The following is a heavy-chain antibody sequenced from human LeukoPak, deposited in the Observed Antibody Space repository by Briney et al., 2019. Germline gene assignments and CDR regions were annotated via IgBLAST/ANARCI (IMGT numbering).Heavy chain of an antibody. D-gene: IGHD5-12*01. CDR1: GFTFSSYG. V-gene: IGHV3-33*01. CDR2: IWYDGSNK. CDR3: ARGRVATIGLEAFDI. Sequence: GGSLRLSCAASGFTFSSYGMHWVRQAPGKGLEWVAVIWYDGSNKYYADSVKGRFTISRDNSKNTLYLQMNSLRAEDTAVYYCARGRVATIGLEAFDIWGQGTMVTVSS. J-gene: IGHJ3*02.